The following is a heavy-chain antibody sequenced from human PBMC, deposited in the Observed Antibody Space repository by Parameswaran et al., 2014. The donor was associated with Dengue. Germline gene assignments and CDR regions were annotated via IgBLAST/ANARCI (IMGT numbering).Heavy chain of an antibody. V-gene: IGHV4-34*01. J-gene: IGHJ4*02. CDR2: INHSGST. CDR3: ARATDTVMRALDY. Sequence: IRQPQEGLEWIGEINHSGSTNYNPSLKTRVTISVDTSKNQFSLKLSSVTAADTAVYYCARATDTVMRALDYWGQGTLVHRLL. D-gene: IGHD5-18*01.